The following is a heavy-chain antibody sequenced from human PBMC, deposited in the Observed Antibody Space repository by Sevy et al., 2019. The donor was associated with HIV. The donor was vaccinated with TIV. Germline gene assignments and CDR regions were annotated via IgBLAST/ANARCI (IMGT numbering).Heavy chain of an antibody. CDR1: GFTFHDYA. D-gene: IGHD6-6*01. CDR2: ISWSGGST. CDR3: AKDLGSSSWNYNGMDV. V-gene: IGHV3-43D*03. J-gene: IGHJ6*02. Sequence: GGSLRLSCAASGFTFHDYAMHWVRQPPGKGLEWVSLISWSGGSTYYADSVKGRSTISRDNSKNSLYLQMNSLITEDTALYYCAKDLGSSSWNYNGMDVWGQGTTVTVSS.